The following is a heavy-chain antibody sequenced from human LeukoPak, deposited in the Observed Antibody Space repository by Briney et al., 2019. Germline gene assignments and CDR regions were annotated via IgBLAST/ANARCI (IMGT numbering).Heavy chain of an antibody. D-gene: IGHD1-26*01. J-gene: IGHJ4*02. Sequence: SSETLSLTCAVSGGSISSSGWWSWVRQPPGKGLEWIGEIYHSGSTNYNPSLKSRVTISVDKSKNQFSLKLSSVTAADTAVYYCARVGSWYSGVYFDYWGQGTLVTVSS. CDR2: IYHSGST. CDR1: GGSISSSGW. CDR3: ARVGSWYSGVYFDY. V-gene: IGHV4-4*02.